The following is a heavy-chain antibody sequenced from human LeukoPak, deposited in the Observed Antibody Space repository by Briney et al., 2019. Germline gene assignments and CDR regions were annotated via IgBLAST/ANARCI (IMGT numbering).Heavy chain of an antibody. CDR1: GYTFTGYY. J-gene: IGHJ6*02. Sequence: ASVKVSCKASGYTFTGYYMHWVRQAPGQGLEWMGWINPNSGGTNYAQKFQGRVTMTRDTSISTAYMELSRLRSDDTAVYYCAKVGKSSGYYHMDVWGQGTTVTVSS. D-gene: IGHD3-22*01. CDR3: AKVGKSSGYYHMDV. CDR2: INPNSGGT. V-gene: IGHV1-2*02.